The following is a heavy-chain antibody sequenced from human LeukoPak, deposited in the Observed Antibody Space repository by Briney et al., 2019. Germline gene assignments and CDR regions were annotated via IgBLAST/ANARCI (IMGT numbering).Heavy chain of an antibody. Sequence: GGSLRLSCAAPGFTFSNSNINWVRRAPGKGLEWVSSISSSSIYIFYADSVKGRFTISRDNAKNSLYLQMNSLRAEDTAVYYCAKELGYCSSTSCRQLWGLDYWGQGTLVTVSS. CDR2: ISSSSIYI. CDR3: AKELGYCSSTSCRQLWGLDY. J-gene: IGHJ4*02. CDR1: GFTFSNSN. V-gene: IGHV3-21*01. D-gene: IGHD2-2*01.